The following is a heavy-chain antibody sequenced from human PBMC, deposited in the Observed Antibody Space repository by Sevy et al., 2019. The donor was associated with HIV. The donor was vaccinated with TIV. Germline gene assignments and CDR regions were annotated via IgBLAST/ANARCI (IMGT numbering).Heavy chain of an antibody. V-gene: IGHV3-23*01. D-gene: IGHD3-10*01. CDR2: ISGSGGTT. J-gene: IGHJ4*02. CDR1: GFIFNSYT. CDR3: AKGYGSGSPPDY. Sequence: GGSLRLSCAASGFIFNSYTMNWVRQAPGKGLEWVSAISGSGGTTYYADSVKGRFTIPRDNSKEKVDLQMNSLTVEDTAVYYCAKGYGSGSPPDYWGQGTLVTVSS.